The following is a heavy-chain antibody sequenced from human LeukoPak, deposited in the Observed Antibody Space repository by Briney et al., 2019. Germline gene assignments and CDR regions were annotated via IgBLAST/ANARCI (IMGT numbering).Heavy chain of an antibody. D-gene: IGHD2-2*01. J-gene: IGHJ4*02. CDR1: GFTFSSYW. CDR3: AKASRSSSTSCPFDY. Sequence: GGSLRLSCAASGFTFSSYWMHWVRQAPGKGLVWVSRINSDGSSTSYADSVKGRFTISRDNSKNTLYLQMNSLRAEDTAVYYCAKASRSSSTSCPFDYWGQGTLVTVSS. CDR2: INSDGSST. V-gene: IGHV3-74*01.